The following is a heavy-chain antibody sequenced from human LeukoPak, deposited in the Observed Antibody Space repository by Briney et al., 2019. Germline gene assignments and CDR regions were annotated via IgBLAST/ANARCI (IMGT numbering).Heavy chain of an antibody. D-gene: IGHD6-19*01. CDR2: IIPILGIA. Sequence: SVKVSCKASGGTFSSYAISWVRQAPGQGLEWMGRIIPILGIANYAQKFQGRVTITADKSTSTAYMELSSLRSEDTAVYYCARVTGAGYFDYWGQGTLVTVSS. V-gene: IGHV1-69*04. CDR1: GGTFSSYA. J-gene: IGHJ4*02. CDR3: ARVTGAGYFDY.